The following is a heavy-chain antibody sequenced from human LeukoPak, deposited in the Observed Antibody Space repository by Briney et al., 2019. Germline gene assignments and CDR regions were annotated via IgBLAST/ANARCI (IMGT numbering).Heavy chain of an antibody. J-gene: IGHJ3*02. CDR2: IYNSGST. Sequence: SETLSLTCIVSGGSISSYYWSWIRQPPGKGLEWIGYIYNSGSTNYNPSLKSRVTISVDTSKNQFSLKLSSVTAADTAVYYCASRLRYFDGLAFDIWGQGTMVTVSS. D-gene: IGHD3-9*01. CDR3: ASRLRYFDGLAFDI. CDR1: GGSISSYY. V-gene: IGHV4-59*01.